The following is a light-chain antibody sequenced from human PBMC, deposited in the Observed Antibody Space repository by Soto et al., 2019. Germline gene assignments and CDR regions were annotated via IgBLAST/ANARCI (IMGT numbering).Light chain of an antibody. CDR1: SSDVGGYNY. V-gene: IGLV2-14*01. J-gene: IGLJ2*01. Sequence: QSVLTQPASVSGSPGQSITISCTGTSSDVGGYNYVSWYQQHPGKAPKLMIYDVPNRPSGVSNRFSGSKSGNTASLTISGLQAEDEADYYCSSYTSSSTLVVFGGGTKLTVL. CDR3: SSYTSSSTLVV. CDR2: DVP.